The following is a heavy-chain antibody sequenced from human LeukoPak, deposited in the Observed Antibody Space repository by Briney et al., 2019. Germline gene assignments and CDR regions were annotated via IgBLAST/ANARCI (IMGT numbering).Heavy chain of an antibody. Sequence: KPSETLSLTCAVYGGSFSGYYWSWIRQPPGKGLEWIGEINHSGSTNYNPSLKSRVTISVDTSRNQFSLKLSSVTAADPAVYYCAANPGGYCSATRCYGEAPWGQGTPVTVSS. V-gene: IGHV4-34*01. CDR2: INHSGST. CDR1: GGSFSGYY. CDR3: AANPGGYCSATRCYGEAP. D-gene: IGHD2-2*01. J-gene: IGHJ5*02.